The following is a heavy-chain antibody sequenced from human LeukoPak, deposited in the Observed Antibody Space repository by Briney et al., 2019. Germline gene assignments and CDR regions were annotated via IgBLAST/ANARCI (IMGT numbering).Heavy chain of an antibody. CDR3: ARRARDFWSVYYMEDDY. V-gene: IGHV4-39*01. Sequence: PSETLSLTCTVSGGSISSSSYYWGWIRQPPGKGLEWIGSIYYSGSTYYNPSLKSRVTISVDTSKNQFSLKLSSVTAADTAVYYCARRARDFWSVYYMEDDYWGQGPLVPVSS. CDR2: IYYSGST. CDR1: GGSISSSSYY. J-gene: IGHJ4*02. D-gene: IGHD3-3*01.